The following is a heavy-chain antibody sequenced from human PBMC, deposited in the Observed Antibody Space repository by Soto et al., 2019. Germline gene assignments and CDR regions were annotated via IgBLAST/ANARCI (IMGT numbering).Heavy chain of an antibody. J-gene: IGHJ4*02. Sequence: QVQLQESGPGLVKPSETLSLTCTVSGGSISSYYWSWIRQSPGKGLEWIGYMYYSGSTNYKPSLKSRVTRSIDTSSNQFALKLSSVTAADTAVYYCARGTFGVVKDWGQGTLVTVSS. CDR3: ARGTFGVVKD. D-gene: IGHD3-3*01. V-gene: IGHV4-59*01. CDR2: MYYSGST. CDR1: GGSISSYY.